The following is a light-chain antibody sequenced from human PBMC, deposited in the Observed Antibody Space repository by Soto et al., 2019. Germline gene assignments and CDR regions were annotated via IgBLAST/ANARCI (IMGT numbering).Light chain of an antibody. CDR2: DNL. J-gene: IGLJ3*02. CDR3: SSSAGIYHYLV. CDR1: SSNIGSNF. Sequence: QSVLTQPPSVSAAPGQTVTISCSGTSSNIGSNFVSWYQQLPGTAPKLLIFDNLMRPSGIPDRFSGSKSGYTASLTVSGLQTEDEAFYYCSSSAGIYHYLVFGGGTKLTVL. V-gene: IGLV1-51*01.